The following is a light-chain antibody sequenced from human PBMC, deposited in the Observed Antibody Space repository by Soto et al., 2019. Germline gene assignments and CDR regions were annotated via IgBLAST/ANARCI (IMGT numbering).Light chain of an antibody. CDR1: QSVSSSY. Sequence: EIVLTQSPGTLSLSPGERATHSCRASQSVSSSYLAWYQQKPGQAPRLLIYGASSRATGIPDRFSGSGSGTDFTLTIRRLEPEDFAVYYCQQYGSSLFTFGPGTKVDIK. J-gene: IGKJ3*01. CDR3: QQYGSSLFT. CDR2: GAS. V-gene: IGKV3-20*01.